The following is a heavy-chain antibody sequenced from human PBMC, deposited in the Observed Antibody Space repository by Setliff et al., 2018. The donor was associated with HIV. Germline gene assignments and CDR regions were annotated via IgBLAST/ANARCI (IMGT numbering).Heavy chain of an antibody. CDR2: ISYDGSNK. V-gene: IGHV3-30*09. J-gene: IGHJ6*02. CDR3: AREVDPLVILGGLDV. Sequence: LRLSCEAFSSYAMHWVRQAPGKGLVWVAVISYDGSNKYYADSVKGRFAISRDNSKNMLYVHMNSLRAEDTAIYYCAREVDPLVILGGLDVWGQGTAVTVSS. CDR1: SSYA. D-gene: IGHD2-2*01.